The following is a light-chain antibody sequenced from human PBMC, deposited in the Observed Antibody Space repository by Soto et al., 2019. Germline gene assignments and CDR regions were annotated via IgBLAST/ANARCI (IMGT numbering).Light chain of an antibody. Sequence: QSALTQPASVSGSPGQSITISCTATSSDVGNYNYVSWYQQYPDKAPKLMIYEVFNRPSGVSNRFSGSKSGNTASLMISGLQAEDEAHYYCSSYTNNSTLVFGGGTKLTVL. CDR3: SSYTNNSTLV. J-gene: IGLJ2*01. CDR1: SSDVGNYNY. V-gene: IGLV2-14*01. CDR2: EVF.